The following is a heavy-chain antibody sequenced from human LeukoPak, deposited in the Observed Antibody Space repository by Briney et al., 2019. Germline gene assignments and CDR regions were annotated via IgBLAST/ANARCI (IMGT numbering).Heavy chain of an antibody. D-gene: IGHD4-17*01. CDR3: AKPAYGDYVWAGYFDY. J-gene: IGHJ4*02. CDR1: GFTFDDYA. V-gene: IGHV3-9*01. CDR2: ISWNSGSI. Sequence: PGRSLRLSCAASGFTFDDYAMHWVRQAPGKGLEWVSGISWNSGSIGYADSVKGRFTTSRDNAKNSLYLQMNSLRAEDTALYYCAKPAYGDYVWAGYFDYWGQGTLVTVSS.